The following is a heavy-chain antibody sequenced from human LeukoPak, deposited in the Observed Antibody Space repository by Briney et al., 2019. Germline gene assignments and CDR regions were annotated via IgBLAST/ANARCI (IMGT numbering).Heavy chain of an antibody. CDR1: GFTFSSYA. D-gene: IGHD6-19*01. Sequence: GGSLRLSCAASGFTFSSYAMHWVRQAPGKGLEWVAVISYDGSNKYYADSVKGRFTISRDNSKNTLYLQMNSQRAEDTAVYYCARSHGGWYRAFDYWGQGTLVTVSS. CDR2: ISYDGSNK. CDR3: ARSHGGWYRAFDY. V-gene: IGHV3-30-3*01. J-gene: IGHJ4*02.